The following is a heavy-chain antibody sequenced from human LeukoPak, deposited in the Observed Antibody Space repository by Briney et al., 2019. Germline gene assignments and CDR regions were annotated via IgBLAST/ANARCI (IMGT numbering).Heavy chain of an antibody. CDR3: ARASDDFGDYGFDY. Sequence: KPSETLSLTCAVSGGSISNYYWNWIRQPAGKGLEWIGRIYTSGSTNYNPSLKSQLTMSMDTSKNQFSLRLSSVTAADTAVYYCARASDDFGDYGFDYWGQGTLVTVSS. CDR2: IYTSGST. J-gene: IGHJ4*02. D-gene: IGHD4-17*01. CDR1: GGSISNYY. V-gene: IGHV4-4*07.